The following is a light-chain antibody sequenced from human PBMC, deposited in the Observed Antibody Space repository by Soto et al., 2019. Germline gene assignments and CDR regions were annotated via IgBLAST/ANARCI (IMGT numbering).Light chain of an antibody. CDR3: SSYTNKDTLL. CDR2: DVT. Sequence: QSVLTQPASVSGSPGQSITISCTGTSSDVGGYDHVSWYQQHPGKAPKLIIYDVTVRPSGISRRSSGSKSDNTASLAVSGLQPEDEADYYCSSYTNKDTLLFGGGTKVTVL. J-gene: IGLJ3*02. CDR1: SSDVGGYDH. V-gene: IGLV2-14*03.